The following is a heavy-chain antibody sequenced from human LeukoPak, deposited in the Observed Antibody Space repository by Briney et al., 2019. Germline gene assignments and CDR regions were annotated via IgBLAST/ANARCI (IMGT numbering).Heavy chain of an antibody. CDR3: ATTVSYYFDY. J-gene: IGHJ4*02. Sequence: ASVKVSCKASGYTFTGYYMHWVRQAPGQGLEWMGWINPNSGGTNYARNFQGRVTTTRDTSISTAYMELSRLTPDDTAVYYCATTVSYYFDYWGQGTLVTVSS. D-gene: IGHD1-1*01. CDR2: INPNSGGT. V-gene: IGHV1-2*02. CDR1: GYTFTGYY.